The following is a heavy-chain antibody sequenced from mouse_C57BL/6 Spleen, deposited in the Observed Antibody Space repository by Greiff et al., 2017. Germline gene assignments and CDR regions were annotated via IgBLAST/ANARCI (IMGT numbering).Heavy chain of an antibody. CDR2: IHPSDSDT. D-gene: IGHD1-1*01. CDR3: AITDYGSSYGSDYFGY. Sequence: QVQLQQPGAELVKPGASVTVSCKASGYTFTSYWMHWVKQRPGQGLGWIGRIHPSDSDTNYNQKFTCKATLTVDKSSSAAYMQLSSLTSEDSAVYYCAITDYGSSYGSDYFGYWGQGTPLTVSA. CDR1: GYTFTSYW. J-gene: IGHJ2*01. V-gene: IGHV1-74*01.